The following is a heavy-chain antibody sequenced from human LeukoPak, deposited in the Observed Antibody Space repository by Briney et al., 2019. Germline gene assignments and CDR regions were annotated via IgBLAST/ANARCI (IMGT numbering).Heavy chain of an antibody. CDR1: GGSISSGGYY. D-gene: IGHD5-18*01. J-gene: IGHJ4*02. CDR2: IYYSGST. Sequence: SETLSLTCTVSGGSISSGGYYWSWIRQQPGKGLEWIGYIYYSGSTYYNPSLKSRVTISVDTSKNQFSLKLSSVTAADTAVYYCARDSGYSYGRAFDYWGQGTLVTVSS. CDR3: ARDSGYSYGRAFDY. V-gene: IGHV4-31*03.